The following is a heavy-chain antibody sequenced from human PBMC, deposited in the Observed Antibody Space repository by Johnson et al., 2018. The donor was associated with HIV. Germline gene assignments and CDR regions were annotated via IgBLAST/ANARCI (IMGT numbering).Heavy chain of an antibody. D-gene: IGHD1-1*01. J-gene: IGHJ3*01. Sequence: VQLVESGGGLVQPGRSLRLSCAASGFTFDHYPMHWVRQAPGKGLEWVSGISWNSGSIDSADSVKGRFTISRDNAKNSLYLQMTSLRAEDTAVYFCAREMVTTGFRAVDLWGQGTMVTVSS. CDR1: GFTFDHYP. CDR2: ISWNSGSI. CDR3: AREMVTTGFRAVDL. V-gene: IGHV3-9*01.